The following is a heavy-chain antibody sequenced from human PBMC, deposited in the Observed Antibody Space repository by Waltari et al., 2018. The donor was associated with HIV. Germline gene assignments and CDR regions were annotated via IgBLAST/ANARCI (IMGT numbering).Heavy chain of an antibody. CDR3: VAQDYSDSVDW. CDR2: IYYTGNT. V-gene: IGHV4-39*07. J-gene: IGHJ4*02. D-gene: IGHD4-17*01. Sequence: QLRLQESGPRLVKPSETLSLTCSVSGGPISSNVYPWGWIRQSPGKGLEWIGSIYYTGNTYYKPSLKRRVTISIDTSKNQFSLRLTSVTAADTAIYYCVAQDYSDSVDWWGQGTLVTVFS. CDR1: GGPISSNVYP.